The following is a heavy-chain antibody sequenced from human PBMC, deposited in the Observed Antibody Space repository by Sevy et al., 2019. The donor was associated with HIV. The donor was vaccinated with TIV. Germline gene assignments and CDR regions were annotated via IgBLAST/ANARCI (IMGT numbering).Heavy chain of an antibody. CDR3: AKDQVDYYAHGDAFDI. D-gene: IGHD3-10*01. CDR2: ISGSGGST. CDR1: GFTFSSYA. Sequence: GGSLRLSCAASGFTFSSYAMSWVRQAPGKGLEWVSAISGSGGSTYYADSVKGRFTISRDNSKNTLYLQMNSLRAEDTAVYYCAKDQVDYYAHGDAFDIWGQGTMVTVSS. J-gene: IGHJ3*02. V-gene: IGHV3-23*01.